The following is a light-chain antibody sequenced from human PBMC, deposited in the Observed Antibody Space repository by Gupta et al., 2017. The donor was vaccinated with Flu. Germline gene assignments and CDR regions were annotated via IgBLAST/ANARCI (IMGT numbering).Light chain of an antibody. J-gene: IGLJ3*02. CDR3: GTWDSSLSAGV. CDR2: ENN. Sequence: REVTISCSGSSFNVGNNYVSWYQHLPGTAPKLLIYENNKRPSGIPDRFSGSKSGTSATLGISGLQTGDEADYFCGTWDSSLSAGVFGGGTKLTVL. V-gene: IGLV1-51*02. CDR1: SFNVGNNY.